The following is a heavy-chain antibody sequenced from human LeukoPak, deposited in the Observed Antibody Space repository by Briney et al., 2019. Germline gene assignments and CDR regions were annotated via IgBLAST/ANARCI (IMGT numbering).Heavy chain of an antibody. J-gene: IGHJ4*02. CDR3: ARQPSDY. CDR1: GGSISSGTYY. V-gene: IGHV4-39*01. Sequence: SSETLSLTCTVSGGSISSGTYYWGWIRQPPGKGLEWIGNIYYSGRTYYKPSLKSRVTISVDTSKSQFSLKLSSVTAADTAVYYCARQPSDYWGQGTLVTVSS. CDR2: IYYSGRT.